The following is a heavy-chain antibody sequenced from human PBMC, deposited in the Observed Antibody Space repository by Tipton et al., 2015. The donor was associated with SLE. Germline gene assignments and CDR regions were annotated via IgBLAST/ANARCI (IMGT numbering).Heavy chain of an antibody. J-gene: IGHJ3*02. CDR3: ARGPGRITMVRGVIAAFDI. V-gene: IGHV4-34*01. CDR2: INHRGST. Sequence: TLSLTCAVYGGPFSGYYWSWIRQPPGKGLEYIGEINHRGSTNYNPSLKSRVTISVDTSKNQFSLKLTYVTAADTAVYYCARGPGRITMVRGVIAAFDIWGQGTMVTVSS. D-gene: IGHD3-10*01. CDR1: GGPFSGYY.